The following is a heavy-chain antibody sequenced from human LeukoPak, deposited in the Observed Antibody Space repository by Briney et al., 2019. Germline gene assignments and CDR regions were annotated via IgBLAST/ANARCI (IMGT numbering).Heavy chain of an antibody. J-gene: IGHJ4*02. CDR3: AAYGSGIYYQGYYFGH. CDR1: GGSFSGYY. V-gene: IGHV4-34*01. CDR2: ISHSGIT. D-gene: IGHD3-10*01. Sequence: PSETLSLTCDVYGGSFSGYYWSWIRQSPGKGLEWIGEISHSGITNYNPSLKSRVTISLDTSKNQFSLNLSSVTAAGTAVYYCAAYGSGIYYQGYYFGHWGQGTLVTVSS.